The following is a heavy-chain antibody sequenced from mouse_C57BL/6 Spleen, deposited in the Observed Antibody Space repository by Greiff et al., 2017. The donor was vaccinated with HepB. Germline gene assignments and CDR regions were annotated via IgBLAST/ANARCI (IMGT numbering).Heavy chain of an antibody. Sequence: VKLQQSGAELARPGASVKMSCKASGYTFTSYTMHWVKQRPGQGLEWIGYINPSSGYTKYNQKFKDKATLTADKSSRPAYMQLSSLTSEDSAVYYCAREGDGGFAYWGQGTLVTVSA. J-gene: IGHJ3*01. D-gene: IGHD2-3*01. V-gene: IGHV1-4*01. CDR1: GYTFTSYT. CDR3: AREGDGGFAY. CDR2: INPSSGYT.